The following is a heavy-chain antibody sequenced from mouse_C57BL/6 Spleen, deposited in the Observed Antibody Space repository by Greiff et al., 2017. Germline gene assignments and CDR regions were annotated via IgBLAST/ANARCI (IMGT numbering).Heavy chain of an antibody. CDR2: IYWDDDK. J-gene: IGHJ4*01. CDR3: ARRGDYYGPYAMDY. CDR1: GFSLSTSGMG. V-gene: IGHV8-12*01. D-gene: IGHD1-2*01. Sequence: QVTLKESGPGILQSSQTLSLTCSFSGFSLSTSGMGVSWIRQPSGKGLEWLAHIYWDDDKRYNPSLKRRLTISKDTSRNQVFLKITSVDTADTATYYCARRGDYYGPYAMDYWGQGTSVTVSS.